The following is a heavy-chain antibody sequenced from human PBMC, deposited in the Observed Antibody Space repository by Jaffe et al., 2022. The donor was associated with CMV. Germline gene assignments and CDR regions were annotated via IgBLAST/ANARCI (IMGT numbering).Heavy chain of an antibody. Sequence: QVQLQQWGAGLLKPSETLSLTCAVYGGSFSGYYWSWIRQPPGKGLEWIGEINHSGSTNYNPSLKSRVTISVDTSKNQFSLKLSSVTAADTAVYYCARGHGVGSMVRGAHTYYYYYMDVWGKGTTVTVSS. CDR3: ARGHGVGSMVRGAHTYYYYYMDV. V-gene: IGHV4-34*01. D-gene: IGHD3-10*01. CDR2: INHSGST. J-gene: IGHJ6*03. CDR1: GGSFSGYY.